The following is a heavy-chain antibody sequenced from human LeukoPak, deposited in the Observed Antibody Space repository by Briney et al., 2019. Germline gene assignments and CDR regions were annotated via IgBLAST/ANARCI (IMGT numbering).Heavy chain of an antibody. V-gene: IGHV4-39*07. CDR2: IYYSGST. D-gene: IGHD4-23*01. CDR1: GGSISSSSYY. Sequence: SETLSLTCTVSGGSISSSSYYWGWIRQPPGKGLEWIGSIYYSGSTYYNPSLKSRVTISVDTSKNQFSLKLSSVTAADTAVYYCARVDYGGPYFDYWGQGTLVTVSS. CDR3: ARVDYGGPYFDY. J-gene: IGHJ4*02.